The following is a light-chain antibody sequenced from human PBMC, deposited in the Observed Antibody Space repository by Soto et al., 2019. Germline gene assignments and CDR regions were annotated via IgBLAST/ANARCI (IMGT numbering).Light chain of an antibody. V-gene: IGKV3-20*01. J-gene: IGKJ5*01. CDR2: GAS. CDR3: QQYGSSPIN. CDR1: QSVSSSY. Sequence: EIVMTQSPATLSLSPGERATLSCRASQSVSSSYLAWYQQKPGQAPRLLIYGASSRATGIPDRFSGSGSGTDFTLTISRLEPEDFAVYYCQQYGSSPINFGQGTQLEIK.